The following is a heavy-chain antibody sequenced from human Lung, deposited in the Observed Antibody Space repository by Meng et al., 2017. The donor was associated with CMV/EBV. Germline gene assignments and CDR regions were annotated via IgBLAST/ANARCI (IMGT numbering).Heavy chain of an antibody. V-gene: IGHV3-53*01. Sequence: FTVGSNYMSWVRQAPGKGLEWVSVIYSGGSTYYADSVKGRFTISRDNSKNTLYLQMNSLRAEDTAVYYCARGKYDFWSGYYPAPWFDPWGQGTLVTVSS. CDR1: FTVGSNY. CDR3: ARGKYDFWSGYYPAPWFDP. D-gene: IGHD3-3*01. CDR2: IYSGGST. J-gene: IGHJ5*02.